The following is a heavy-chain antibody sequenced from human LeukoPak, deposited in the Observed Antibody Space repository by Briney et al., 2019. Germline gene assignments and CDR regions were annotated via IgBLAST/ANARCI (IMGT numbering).Heavy chain of an antibody. CDR3: AKATRRTAVAGTGFDY. D-gene: IGHD6-19*01. Sequence: GSLRLSCAASGFTFSSYARSWVRQAPGKGLEWVSVISGSGGGTYYADSVKGRFTISRDNSKNTLYLQMNSLRAEDTAVYYCAKATRRTAVAGTGFDYWGQGTLVTVSS. V-gene: IGHV3-23*01. J-gene: IGHJ4*02. CDR1: GFTFSSYA. CDR2: ISGSGGGT.